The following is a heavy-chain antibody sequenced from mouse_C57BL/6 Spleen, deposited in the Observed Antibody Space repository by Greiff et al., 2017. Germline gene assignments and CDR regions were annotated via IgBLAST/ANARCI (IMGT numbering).Heavy chain of an antibody. D-gene: IGHD3-2*02. CDR2: IDPETGGT. J-gene: IGHJ3*01. CDR1: GYTFTDYE. Sequence: QVQLQQSGAELVRPGASVTLSCKASGYTFTDYEMHWVKQTPVHGLEWIGAIDPETGGTAYNQKFKGKAILTADKSSSTAYMELRSLTSEDSADYYCRSRVSSGGFAYWGQGTLVTVSA. V-gene: IGHV1-15*01. CDR3: RSRVSSGGFAY.